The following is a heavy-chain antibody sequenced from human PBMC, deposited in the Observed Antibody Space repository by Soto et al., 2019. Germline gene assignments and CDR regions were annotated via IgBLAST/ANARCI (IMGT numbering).Heavy chain of an antibody. CDR2: INPDTGST. D-gene: IGHD1-1*01. V-gene: IGHV1-46*01. CDR1: GYTFTTYY. Sequence: QVQLVQSGAEVKKPGASVKISCKASGYTFTTYYLHWVRQAPGQGLEWMGIINPDTGSTSSAQNFRGRVSVTRDTSTSTVYMELYSLSAEDTAVYYCARDPNFSLNFHYYGMDVWGQGTTVTVSS. CDR3: ARDPNFSLNFHYYGMDV. J-gene: IGHJ6*02.